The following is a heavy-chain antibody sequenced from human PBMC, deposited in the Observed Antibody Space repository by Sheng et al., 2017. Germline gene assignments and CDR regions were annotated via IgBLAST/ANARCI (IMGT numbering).Heavy chain of an antibody. J-gene: IGHJ4*02. V-gene: IGHV1-2*02. CDR2: INPNSGGT. CDR1: GYTFTGYY. Sequence: QVRLVQSGAEVKKPGASVKVSCKASGYTFTGYYMHWVRQAPGQGLEWMGWINPNSGGTNYAQKFQGRVTMTRDTSISTAYMELSRLRSDDTAVYYCARWYVSYQSPRGFDYWGQGTLVTVSS. D-gene: IGHD2-2*01. CDR3: ARWYVSYQSPRGFDY.